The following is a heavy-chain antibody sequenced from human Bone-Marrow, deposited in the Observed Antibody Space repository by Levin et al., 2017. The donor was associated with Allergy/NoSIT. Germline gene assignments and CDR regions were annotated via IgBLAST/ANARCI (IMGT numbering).Heavy chain of an antibody. J-gene: IGHJ4*02. Sequence: SETLSLTCTVSGGSVSSGSYYWSWIRQPPGKGLEWIGYIYYSGSTNYNPSLKSRVTISVDTSKNQFSLKLSSVTAADTAVYSCARGRYSSSWYWGQGTLVTVSS. CDR3: ARGRYSSSWY. D-gene: IGHD6-13*01. CDR1: GGSVSSGSYY. V-gene: IGHV4-61*01. CDR2: IYYSGST.